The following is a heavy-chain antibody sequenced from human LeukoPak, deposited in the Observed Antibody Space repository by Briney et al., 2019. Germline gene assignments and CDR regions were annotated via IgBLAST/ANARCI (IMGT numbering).Heavy chain of an antibody. CDR1: GFTFSGYS. CDR2: ISSSSSYI. J-gene: IGHJ5*01. D-gene: IGHD2-2*01. CDR3: ARGCSNYCHWSDS. V-gene: IGHV3-21*06. Sequence: PGGSLRLSCAASGFTFSGYSMNWVRQAPGKGLEWVSSISSSSSYIYYADSVKGRFTISRDNPRNSLFLRMDSLRAEDTAVYYCARGCSNYCHWSDSWGQGTLVTVSS.